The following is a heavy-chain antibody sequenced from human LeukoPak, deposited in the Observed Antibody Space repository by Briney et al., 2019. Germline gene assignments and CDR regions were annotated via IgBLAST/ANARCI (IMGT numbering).Heavy chain of an antibody. CDR2: IYYSGNT. CDR1: GGSISNYY. D-gene: IGHD3-22*01. Sequence: SETLSLTCTVSGGSISNYYWGWIRQPPGEGLEWIGSIYYSGNTDYNPSLKSRVTISVETSKNQFSLKLSSVTAADTAVYYCARDRFDDSSGYYYHYFYYMDVWGKGTTVTVSS. J-gene: IGHJ6*03. CDR3: ARDRFDDSSGYYYHYFYYMDV. V-gene: IGHV4-39*07.